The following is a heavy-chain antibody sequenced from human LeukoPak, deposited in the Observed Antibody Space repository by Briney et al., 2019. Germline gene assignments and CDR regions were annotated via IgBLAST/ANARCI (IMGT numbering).Heavy chain of an antibody. V-gene: IGHV5-51*01. Sequence: GESLQISCKGSGSRFTSYWIGWVRQMPGKGLEWMGIIYPGDSDTIYSPSFQGQVTISADKSTSTANLQWSSLKASDTAMYYCARSGGNYYSIWGQGTMVTVSS. D-gene: IGHD1-26*01. CDR3: ARSGGNYYSI. CDR1: GSRFTSYW. J-gene: IGHJ3*02. CDR2: IYPGDSDT.